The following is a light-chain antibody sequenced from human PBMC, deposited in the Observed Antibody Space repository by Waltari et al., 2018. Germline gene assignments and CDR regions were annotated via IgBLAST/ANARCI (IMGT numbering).Light chain of an antibody. CDR3: QVWDSDSDHYI. CDR1: NLGNKY. CDR2: SDS. Sequence: SYELTQPPSVSVSPGQTARITCGGDNLGNKYVHWYQQKPARAPVLVMYSDSKRPSGIPERFSGSKSGNTATLTISGVEAGDEADYYCQVWDSDSDHYIFGTGTRLTVL. J-gene: IGLJ1*01. V-gene: IGLV3-21*01.